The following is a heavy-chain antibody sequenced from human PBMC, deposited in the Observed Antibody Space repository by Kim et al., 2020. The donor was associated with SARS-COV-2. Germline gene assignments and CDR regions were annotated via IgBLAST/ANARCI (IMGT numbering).Heavy chain of an antibody. V-gene: IGHV4-39*07. CDR3: ASGDPKLPFDY. J-gene: IGHJ4*02. D-gene: IGHD7-27*01. CDR2: T. Sequence: TYYTPSLKSRVTISVDTSKNQFSLKLSYVTAADTAVYYCASGDPKLPFDYWGQGTLVTVSS.